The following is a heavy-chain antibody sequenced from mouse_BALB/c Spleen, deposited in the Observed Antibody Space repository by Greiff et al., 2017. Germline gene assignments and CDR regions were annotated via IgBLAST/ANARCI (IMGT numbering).Heavy chain of an antibody. V-gene: IGHV3-2*02. J-gene: IGHJ2*01. CDR2: ISYSGST. CDR1: GYSITSDYA. D-gene: IGHD1-2*01. Sequence: EVQLVESGPGLVKPSQSLSLTCTVTGYSITSDYAWNWIRQFPGNKLEWMGYISYSGSTSYNPSLKSRISITRDTSKNQFFLQLNSVTTEDTATYYCARRGDYYGLDYWGQGTTLTVSS. CDR3: ARRGDYYGLDY.